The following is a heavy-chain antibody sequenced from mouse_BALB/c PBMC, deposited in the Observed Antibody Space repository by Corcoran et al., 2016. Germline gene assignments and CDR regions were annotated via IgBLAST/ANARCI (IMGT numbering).Heavy chain of an antibody. Sequence: VQLLQSGPALVKPGALVKMSCNASGYTFTDYYIKWVNQSPGKSLEWIGDISPNNGGTSYNQKFKGKATFTVDKSSSTAYMQLNSLTSEDSAVYYCARDGNCNDDVWGAGTTVNVSA. D-gene: IGHD2-1*01. CDR1: GYTFTDYY. J-gene: IGHJ1*01. CDR2: ISPNNGGT. CDR3: ARDGNCNDDV. V-gene: IGHV1-26*01.